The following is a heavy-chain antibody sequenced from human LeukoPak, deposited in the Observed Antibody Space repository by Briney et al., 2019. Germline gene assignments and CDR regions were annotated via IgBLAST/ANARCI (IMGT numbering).Heavy chain of an antibody. CDR1: GYIFTSYW. CDR2: IYPGDSDA. Sequence: GESPKISCKGSGYIFTSYWIGWVRQMPGKGLEWMGIIYPGDSDARYSPSFQGQVTISADKSISTAYLQWSSLKASDSAMYYCARSLTMIERFDYWGQGAQVTVSS. CDR3: ARSLTMIERFDY. D-gene: IGHD3-22*01. J-gene: IGHJ4*02. V-gene: IGHV5-51*01.